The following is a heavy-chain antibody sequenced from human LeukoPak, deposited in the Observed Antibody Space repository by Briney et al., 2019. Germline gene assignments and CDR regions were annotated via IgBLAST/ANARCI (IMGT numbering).Heavy chain of an antibody. Sequence: QSGGSLRLSCAASGYTFSSYGMHWVRQAPGKGLEWVAVISYDGSNKYYADSVKGRFTISRDNSKNTLYLQMNSLRAEDTAVYYCAKDRDYYGSGSINWFDPWGQGTLVTVSS. CDR1: GYTFSSYG. J-gene: IGHJ5*02. CDR3: AKDRDYYGSGSINWFDP. CDR2: ISYDGSNK. D-gene: IGHD3-10*01. V-gene: IGHV3-30*18.